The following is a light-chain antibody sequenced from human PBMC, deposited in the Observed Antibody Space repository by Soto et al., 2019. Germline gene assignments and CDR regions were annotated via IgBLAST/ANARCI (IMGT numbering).Light chain of an antibody. V-gene: IGLV2-14*01. CDR1: SSDVGGYNY. J-gene: IGLJ1*01. Sequence: QSVLTQPASVSGSPGQSITISCTGTSSDVGGYNYVSWYQQHPGKAPKLMIYDVTYQPSWASNRFSGSKSGNTASLTISGLQAEDEADYYCSSYTTNSTYVFGTGTQLTVL. CDR3: SSYTTNSTYV. CDR2: DVT.